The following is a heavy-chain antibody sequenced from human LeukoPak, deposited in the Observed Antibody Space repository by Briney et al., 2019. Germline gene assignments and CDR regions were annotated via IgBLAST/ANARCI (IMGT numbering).Heavy chain of an antibody. CDR2: INHSGRT. V-gene: IGHV4-34*01. D-gene: IGHD2-2*02. CDR3: ARGYTLDY. J-gene: IGHJ4*02. CDR1: GGSFSGYY. Sequence: PSETLSLTCAVYGGSFSGYYWSWIRQPPGKGLEWIGEINHSGRTNYNPALKSRVTISVDTSKNQFSLKLSSVTAADTAVYCWARGYTLDYWGQGTLVTVSS.